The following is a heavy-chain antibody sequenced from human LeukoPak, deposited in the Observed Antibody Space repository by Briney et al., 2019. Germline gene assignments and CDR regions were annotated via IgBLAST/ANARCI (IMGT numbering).Heavy chain of an antibody. J-gene: IGHJ4*02. CDR3: ARHADISRRSERDYFDY. Sequence: PSETLSLTCTVSGGSIGSSSYYWGWIRQPPGKGLEWIGSISYSGSTYYNPSLKSRVTISVDTSENQFSLEVSSVSAADTAVYYCARHADISRRSERDYFDYWGQGTLVTVSS. V-gene: IGHV4-39*01. CDR2: ISYSGST. D-gene: IGHD3-9*01. CDR1: GGSIGSSSYY.